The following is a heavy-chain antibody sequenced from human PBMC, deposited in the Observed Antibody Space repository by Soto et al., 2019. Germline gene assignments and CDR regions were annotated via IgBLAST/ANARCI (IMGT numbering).Heavy chain of an antibody. CDR3: ARGRKASYDILTGYSRYYYYYMDV. D-gene: IGHD3-9*01. CDR2: INHSGST. V-gene: IGHV4-34*01. CDR1: GGSFSGYY. Sequence: PSETLSLTCAVYGGSFSGYYWSWIRQPPGKGLEWIGEINHSGSTNYNPSLKSRVTISVDTSKNQFSLKLSSVTAADTAVYYCARGRKASYDILTGYSRYYYYYMDVWGKGPTVTVS. J-gene: IGHJ6*03.